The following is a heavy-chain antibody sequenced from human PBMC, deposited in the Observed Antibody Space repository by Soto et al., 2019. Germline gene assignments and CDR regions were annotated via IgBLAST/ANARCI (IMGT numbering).Heavy chain of an antibody. CDR3: ARDRSMIVVVPGY. Sequence: QVQLVESGGGVVQPGRSLRLSCAASGFTFSTYAMHWVRQAPGKGLEWVALISFDGSNEYYADSVKGRFTISRDNSKNTVYIQMNSLRPEDTAVYYCARDRSMIVVVPGYWGQGTLVTVSS. J-gene: IGHJ4*02. D-gene: IGHD3-22*01. V-gene: IGHV3-30*14. CDR1: GFTFSTYA. CDR2: ISFDGSNE.